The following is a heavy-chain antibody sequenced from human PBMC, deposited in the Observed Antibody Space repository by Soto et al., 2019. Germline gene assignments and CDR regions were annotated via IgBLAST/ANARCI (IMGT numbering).Heavy chain of an antibody. Sequence: ASVKVSCKXSGYTFTSYAMNWVRQAPGQGLEWMGWINTNTGNPTYAQGFTGRFVFSLDTSVSTAYLQICSLKAEDTAVYYCARDSTLGLLWFGETWFDPWGQGTLVTVS. CDR3: ARDSTLGLLWFGETWFDP. D-gene: IGHD3-10*01. CDR1: GYTFTSYA. CDR2: INTNTGNP. J-gene: IGHJ5*02. V-gene: IGHV7-4-1*01.